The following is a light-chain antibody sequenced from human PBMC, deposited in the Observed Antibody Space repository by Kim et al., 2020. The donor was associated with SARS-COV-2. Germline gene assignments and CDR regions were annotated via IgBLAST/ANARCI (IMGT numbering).Light chain of an antibody. V-gene: IGLV7-46*01. Sequence: GTVTLTRGSTTGAVTSRRYPYWLQQKPGQAPRTLIYDISTKHSWTPARFSGSLLGGKAALTLSGAQPEDEAEYYCLLSYSDARPVEFGGGTQLTVL. CDR3: LLSYSDARPVE. J-gene: IGLJ2*01. CDR1: TGAVTSRRY. CDR2: DIS.